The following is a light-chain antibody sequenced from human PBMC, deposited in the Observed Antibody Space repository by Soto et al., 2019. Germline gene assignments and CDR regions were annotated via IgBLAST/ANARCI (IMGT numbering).Light chain of an antibody. V-gene: IGKV3-15*01. CDR3: QQYNNWPPWK. CDR1: QSVSSN. CDR2: GTS. Sequence: IVMTHSPATLSVSPGERATLSCRASQSVSSNLAWYQQKPGQAPRLLIYGTSTRATGIPARLSGSGSGTEFTLTISSLQSEDFAVYYCQQYNNWPPWKFGQGTKVDIK. J-gene: IGKJ1*01.